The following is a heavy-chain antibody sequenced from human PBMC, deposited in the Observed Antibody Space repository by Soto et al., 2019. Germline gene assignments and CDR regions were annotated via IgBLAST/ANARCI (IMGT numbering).Heavy chain of an antibody. J-gene: IGHJ5*02. Sequence: GGSLRLSCAASGFTFSSYAMSWVRQAPGKGLEWVSAITGSGDDTYHADSVKGRFTISRDNTKNTLYLQMSRLRAEDTAVYYCAKDGTGYSGYDYWFDPWGQGTLVTVSS. CDR3: AKDGTGYSGYDYWFDP. CDR2: ITGSGDDT. D-gene: IGHD5-12*01. CDR1: GFTFSSYA. V-gene: IGHV3-23*01.